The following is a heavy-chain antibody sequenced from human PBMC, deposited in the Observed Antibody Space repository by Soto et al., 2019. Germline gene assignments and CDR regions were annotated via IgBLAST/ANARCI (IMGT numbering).Heavy chain of an antibody. CDR1: GFTYSDYY. CDR3: ARFGILTGYYRN. CDR2: ISSSGTTI. D-gene: IGHD3-9*01. J-gene: IGHJ4*02. Sequence: QAQLEESGGGLVKPGGSLRLSCVASGFTYSDYYMTWIRQAPGKGLEWVSFISSSGTTIYYADSVKGRFTISMDNANNSLSLQMNSLRADDTAVYYCARFGILTGYYRNCGQGTLVTVSS. V-gene: IGHV3-11*01.